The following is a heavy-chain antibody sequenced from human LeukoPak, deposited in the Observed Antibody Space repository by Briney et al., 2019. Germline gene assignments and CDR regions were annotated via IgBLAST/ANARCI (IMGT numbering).Heavy chain of an antibody. V-gene: IGHV3-7*01. J-gene: IGHJ6*03. CDR3: ARDHQQVDYYYYYMDV. CDR1: GFTFSSYW. Sequence: GGSLRLSCAASGFTFSSYWMSWVRQAPGKGLEWVANIKQDGSEKYYVDSVKGRFTISRDNAKNSLYLQMNSLRAEDTAVYYCARDHQQVDYYYYYMDVWGKGTTVTVSS. CDR2: IKQDGSEK. D-gene: IGHD6-6*01.